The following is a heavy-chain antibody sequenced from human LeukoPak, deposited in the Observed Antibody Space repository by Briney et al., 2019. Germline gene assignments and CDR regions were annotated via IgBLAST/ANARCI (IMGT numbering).Heavy chain of an antibody. J-gene: IGHJ3*02. V-gene: IGHV3-11*01. Sequence: GGSLRLSWAASGFTFSDYYMTWIRQAPEKGLEWVSYISTSGTTIYYADSVKGRFTISRDNAKNSLYLQMNSLRAEDTAVYYCARGLYDSSGYGAFDIWGQGTMVTVSS. CDR3: ARGLYDSSGYGAFDI. CDR1: GFTFSDYY. CDR2: ISTSGTTI. D-gene: IGHD3-22*01.